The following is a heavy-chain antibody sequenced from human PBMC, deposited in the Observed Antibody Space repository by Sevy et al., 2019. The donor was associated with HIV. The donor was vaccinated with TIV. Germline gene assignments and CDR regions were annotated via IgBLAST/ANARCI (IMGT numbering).Heavy chain of an antibody. V-gene: IGHV3-74*01. CDR2: INSDGSST. CDR3: ARGNRATSIFGVVIILDPSWYDY. Sequence: GGSLRLSCAASGFTFSSYWMHWVRQAPGKGLVWVSRINSDGSSTSYADSVKGRFTISRDNAKNTRDLQMNSLRAEDTAVYYCARGNRATSIFGVVIILDPSWYDYWGQGTLVTVSS. D-gene: IGHD3-3*01. CDR1: GFTFSSYW. J-gene: IGHJ4*02.